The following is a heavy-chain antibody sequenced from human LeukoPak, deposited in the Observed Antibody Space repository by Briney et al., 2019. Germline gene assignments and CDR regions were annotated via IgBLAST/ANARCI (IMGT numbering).Heavy chain of an antibody. CDR2: ISVSGGST. Sequence: GGCLRLSCVPSGFTFSIYAMSWVRHAPGKGLEWVSGISVSGGSTFYADSVKGRFTISRDDSKNTLFLKMISLRAEDTAIYYCAKDWVVAGYYFDNWGQGALVTVSS. D-gene: IGHD6-19*01. CDR3: AKDWVVAGYYFDN. J-gene: IGHJ4*02. V-gene: IGHV3-23*01. CDR1: GFTFSIYA.